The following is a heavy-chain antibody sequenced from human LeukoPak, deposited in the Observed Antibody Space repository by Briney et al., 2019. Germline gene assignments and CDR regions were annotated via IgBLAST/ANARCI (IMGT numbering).Heavy chain of an antibody. CDR2: IRYDGSNK. CDR3: AKAPYVVPAAIDY. CDR1: GFTFSSYG. V-gene: IGHV3-30*02. J-gene: IGHJ4*02. Sequence: GGSLRLSCAASGFTFSSYGMHWVRQAPGKGLEWVAFIRYDGSNKYYADSVKGRFTISRDNSKNTLYLQMNSLRAEDTAVYYCAKAPYVVPAAIDYWGQGTLATVSS. D-gene: IGHD2-2*01.